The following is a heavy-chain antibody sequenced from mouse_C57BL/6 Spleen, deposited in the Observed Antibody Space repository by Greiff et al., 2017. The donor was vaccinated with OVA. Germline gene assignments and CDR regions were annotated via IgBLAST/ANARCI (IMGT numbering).Heavy chain of an antibody. Sequence: QVHVKQSGPGLVAPSQSLSITCTVSGFSLTSYAISWVRQPPGKGLEWLGVIWTGGGTNCNSALKSRLSISKDNYKSQVFLVMNSLQTDDTHRYYCARDGIYDGYYAYAMDYWGQGTSVTVSS. CDR1: GFSLTSYA. J-gene: IGHJ4*01. CDR3: ARDGIYDGYYAYAMDY. V-gene: IGHV2-9-1*01. D-gene: IGHD2-3*01. CDR2: IWTGGGT.